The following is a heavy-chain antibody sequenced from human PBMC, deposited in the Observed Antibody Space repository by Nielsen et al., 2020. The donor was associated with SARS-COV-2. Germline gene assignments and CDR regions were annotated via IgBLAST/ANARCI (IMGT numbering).Heavy chain of an antibody. J-gene: IGHJ4*02. CDR2: INPSDGRT. CDR3: ATSWYHYPTSGWTPHFVH. CDR1: GYTFNKDF. Sequence: ASVKVSCKASGYTFNKDFVHWVRQAPGQGLEWTGRINPSDGRTTSAEKFQGRVTMTRDTSSSTVYMEVSSLRSNDTAVYYCATSWYHYPTSGWTPHFVHWGQGTLVTVAS. D-gene: IGHD3-10*01. V-gene: IGHV1-46*02.